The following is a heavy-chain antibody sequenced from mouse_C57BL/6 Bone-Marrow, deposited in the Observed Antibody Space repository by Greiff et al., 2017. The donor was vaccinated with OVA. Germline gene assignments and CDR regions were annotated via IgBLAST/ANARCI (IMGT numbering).Heavy chain of an antibody. CDR2: IHPNSGST. J-gene: IGHJ1*03. CDR3: ARRLARGYFDV. CDR1: GYTFTSYW. D-gene: IGHD3-1*01. V-gene: IGHV1-64*01. Sequence: QVQLQQPGAELVKPGASVKLSCKASGYTFTSYWMHWVKQRPGQGLEWIGMIHPNSGSTNYNEKFKSKATLTVDKSSSTAYMQLSSLTSEDSAVYYCARRLARGYFDVWGTGTTVTVSS.